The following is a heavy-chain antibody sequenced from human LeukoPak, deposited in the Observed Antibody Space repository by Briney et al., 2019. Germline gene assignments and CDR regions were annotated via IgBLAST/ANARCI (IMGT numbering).Heavy chain of an antibody. CDR3: SRDFVGADDY. V-gene: IGHV3-74*01. J-gene: IGHJ4*02. CDR2: INPDGSRI. CDR1: GFSLSKYS. D-gene: IGHD1-26*01. Sequence: PGGSLRLSCAASGFSLSKYSMHWVRQAPGKGPVWVSRINPDGSRIDYADSVRGRFTISRDSAKNTLYLQMNSLRAEDTAVYYCSRDFVGADDYWGQGTLVTVSS.